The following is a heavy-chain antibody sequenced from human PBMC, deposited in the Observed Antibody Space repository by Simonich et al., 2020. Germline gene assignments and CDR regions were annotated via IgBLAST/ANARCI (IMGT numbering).Heavy chain of an antibody. D-gene: IGHD6-6*01. Sequence: QVQLQESGPGLVKPSETLSLTCTVSGGSISSSSYYWGWIRQPPGKGLEWIGSIYYSGSTYHNPALKSRVTISVDTSKNQCSLKRSSVTAADTAVYYCASTLFTASSSFAFDIWGQGTMVTVSS. CDR1: GGSISSSSYY. J-gene: IGHJ3*02. CDR2: IYYSGST. CDR3: ASTLFTASSSFAFDI. V-gene: IGHV4-39*01.